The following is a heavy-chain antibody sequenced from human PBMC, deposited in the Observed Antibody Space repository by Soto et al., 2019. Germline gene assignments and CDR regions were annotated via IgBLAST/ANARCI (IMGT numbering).Heavy chain of an antibody. Sequence: GGSLRLSCAASGFTFSDCSMHWVRQAPGKGLEWVASTSYNGNNKYYGDSVKGRFTISRDNSKNTLHLEMITLRPEDTAVYYCAKDIKCEDFTYGYFYYGMDVWGQGTTVTVSS. CDR2: TSYNGNNK. J-gene: IGHJ6*02. CDR1: GFTFSDCS. V-gene: IGHV3-30*18. D-gene: IGHD3-10*01. CDR3: AKDIKCEDFTYGYFYYGMDV.